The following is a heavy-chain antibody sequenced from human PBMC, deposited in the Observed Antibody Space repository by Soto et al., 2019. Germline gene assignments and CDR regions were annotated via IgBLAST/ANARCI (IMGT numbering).Heavy chain of an antibody. V-gene: IGHV4-59*01. J-gene: IGHJ6*02. CDR3: ASSPYDFWSGYYTRDYYYGMDV. CDR1: GGSISSYY. CDR2: IYYSGST. Sequence: SETLSLTCTVSGGSISSYYWSWIRQPPGKGLEWIGYIYYSGSTNYNPSLKSRVTISVDTSKNQFSLKLSSVTAADTAVYYCASSPYDFWSGYYTRDYYYGMDVWGQGTTVTV. D-gene: IGHD3-3*01.